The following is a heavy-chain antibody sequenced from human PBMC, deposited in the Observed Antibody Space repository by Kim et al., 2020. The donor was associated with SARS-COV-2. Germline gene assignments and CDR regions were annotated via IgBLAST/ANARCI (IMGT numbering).Heavy chain of an antibody. CDR1: GGSISSGGYY. J-gene: IGHJ6*02. D-gene: IGHD2-2*01. CDR2: IYYSGST. V-gene: IGHV4-31*03. Sequence: SETLSLTCTVSGGSISSGGYYWSWIRQHPGKGLEWIGYIYYSGSTYYNPSLKSRVTISVDTSKNQFSLKLSSVTAADTAVYYCARDGLPRSVVPAAMFHYYYGMDVWGQGTTVTVSS. CDR3: ARDGLPRSVVPAAMFHYYYGMDV.